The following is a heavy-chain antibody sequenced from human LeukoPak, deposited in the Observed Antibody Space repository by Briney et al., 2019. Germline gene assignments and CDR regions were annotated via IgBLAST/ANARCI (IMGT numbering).Heavy chain of an antibody. V-gene: IGHV1-46*01. Sequence: ASVKVSCKASGYTFTSYYMHWVRQAPGQGLEWMGLINPSGGSTSYAQKFQGRVTMTRDTSTSTVYMELSSLRSEDTAVYYCARDSVAGTTYYYGMDVWGQGTTVTVSS. D-gene: IGHD6-19*01. CDR1: GYTFTSYY. CDR3: ARDSVAGTTYYYGMDV. J-gene: IGHJ6*02. CDR2: INPSGGST.